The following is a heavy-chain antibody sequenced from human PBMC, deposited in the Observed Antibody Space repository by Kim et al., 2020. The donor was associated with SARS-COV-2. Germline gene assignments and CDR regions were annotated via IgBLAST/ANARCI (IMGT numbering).Heavy chain of an antibody. CDR2: TT. V-gene: IGHV4-59*09. CDR3: ARGYGDHFDY. D-gene: IGHD4-17*01. Sequence: TTTDDPSLKSRGTISVDTSKTQFSLKLGSVTAADTAVYYCARGYGDHFDYWGQGTLVTVSS. J-gene: IGHJ4*02.